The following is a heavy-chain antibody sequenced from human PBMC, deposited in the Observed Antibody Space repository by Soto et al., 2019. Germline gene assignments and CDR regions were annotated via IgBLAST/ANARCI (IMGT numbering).Heavy chain of an antibody. CDR2: ISSSSSYT. D-gene: IGHD5-18*01. J-gene: IGHJ6*02. CDR1: GFTFSDYY. Sequence: GGSLRLSCAASGFTFSDYYMSWIRQAPGKGLEWVSYISSSSSYTNYADSVKGRFTISRDNAKNSLYLQMNSLRAEDTAVYYCAREVGVYTAMNYYYYGMDVWGQGTTVTVSS. V-gene: IGHV3-11*06. CDR3: AREVGVYTAMNYYYYGMDV.